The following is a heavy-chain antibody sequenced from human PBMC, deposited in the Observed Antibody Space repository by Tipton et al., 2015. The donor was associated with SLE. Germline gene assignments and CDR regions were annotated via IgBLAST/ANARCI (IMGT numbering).Heavy chain of an antibody. Sequence: QLVQSGGEVKKPGESLKISCQASGYTFTSYWIAWVRQKPGKGLEWMGIIYPGDSDTRYSPSFQGQVTISVDKSINTAYLQWSGLKASDTAMYYCTRRAGGSGLSGFDHWGQGTLVTVPS. D-gene: IGHD3-10*01. CDR2: IYPGDSDT. V-gene: IGHV5-51*01. J-gene: IGHJ4*02. CDR3: TRRAGGSGLSGFDH. CDR1: GYTFTSYW.